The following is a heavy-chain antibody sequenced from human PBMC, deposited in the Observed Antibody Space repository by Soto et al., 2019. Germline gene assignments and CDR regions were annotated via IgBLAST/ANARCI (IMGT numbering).Heavy chain of an antibody. D-gene: IGHD2-8*02. Sequence: QPQLRESGPGLVKPSETLSLTCAVSGVSIRTSSFYWGWVRQPPGKGLEWIGRVSYRGKTDYKETLQRRVSISAYTSANLFSLRLVSLSSADSAVYYCARQGRPGYCTGGHFYPTFDVWGKRIRVTVSS. CDR3: ARQGRPGYCTGGHFYPTFDV. J-gene: IGHJ3*01. CDR1: GVSIRTSSFY. V-gene: IGHV4-39*01. CDR2: VSYRGKT.